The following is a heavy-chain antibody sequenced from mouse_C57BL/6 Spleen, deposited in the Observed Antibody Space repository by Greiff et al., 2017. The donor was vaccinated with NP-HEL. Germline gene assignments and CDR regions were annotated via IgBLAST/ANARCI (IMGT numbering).Heavy chain of an antibody. J-gene: IGHJ1*03. D-gene: IGHD1-1*01. CDR2: ISSGGSYT. Sequence: EVNVVESGGDLVKPGGSLKLSCAASGFTFSSYGMSWVRQPPDKRLEWVATISSGGSYTYYPDSVKGRFTISRDNAKNTLYLQMSSLKSEDTAMYYCARHTHYYGSHWYFDVWGTGTTVTVSS. V-gene: IGHV5-6*01. CDR1: GFTFSSYG. CDR3: ARHTHYYGSHWYFDV.